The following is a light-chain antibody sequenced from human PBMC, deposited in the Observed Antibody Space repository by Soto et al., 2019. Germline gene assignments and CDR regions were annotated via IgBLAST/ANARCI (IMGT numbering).Light chain of an antibody. Sequence: DIQMTQSPSILSASVGDRVTITCRASQSISSWLAWYQQKPGKAPKLLIYRASNLESRVPSRFSGRGSGTDFPLTIISLQPDDSATYYCQPYNSYWTWTFGQGTKVEIK. J-gene: IGKJ1*01. CDR2: RAS. V-gene: IGKV1-5*03. CDR1: QSISSW. CDR3: QPYNSYWTWT.